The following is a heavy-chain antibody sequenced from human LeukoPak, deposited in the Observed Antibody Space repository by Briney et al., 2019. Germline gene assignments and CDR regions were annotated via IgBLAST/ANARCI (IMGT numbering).Heavy chain of an antibody. CDR2: INHSGST. CDR3: ARDGTPIHSSGWVYMDV. D-gene: IGHD6-25*01. CDR1: GGSFSGYY. Sequence: SETLSLTCAVYGGSFSGYYWSWIRQPPGKGLEWIGEINHSGSTNYNPSLKSRVTISVDTSKNQFSLKLSSVTAADTAVYYCARDGTPIHSSGWVYMDVWGKGTTVTISS. J-gene: IGHJ6*04. V-gene: IGHV4-34*01.